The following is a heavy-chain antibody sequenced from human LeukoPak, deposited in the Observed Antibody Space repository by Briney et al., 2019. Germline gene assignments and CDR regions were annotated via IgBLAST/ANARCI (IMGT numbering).Heavy chain of an antibody. CDR2: ISAYNGNT. Sequence: ASVKVSCKASGYTFTSYGISWVRQAPGQGLEWMGWISAYNGNTDYAQKLQGSVTMTTDTSTSTAYMELRSLRSDDTAVYYCARTDFWSGYYGNWFDPWGQGTLVTVSS. J-gene: IGHJ5*02. V-gene: IGHV1-18*01. CDR1: GYTFTSYG. D-gene: IGHD3-3*01. CDR3: ARTDFWSGYYGNWFDP.